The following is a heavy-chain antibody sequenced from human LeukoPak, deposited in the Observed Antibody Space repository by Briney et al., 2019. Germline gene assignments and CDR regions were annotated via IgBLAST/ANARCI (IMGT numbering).Heavy chain of an antibody. Sequence: SVKVSCKASGFTFTSSAMQWVRQARGQRLEWIGWIVVCSGNTNYAQKFQERVTITRDMSTSTAYMELSSLRSEDTAVYYCAADLRYSSSWSSYYYYGMDVWGQGTTVTVSS. J-gene: IGHJ6*02. D-gene: IGHD6-13*01. V-gene: IGHV1-58*02. CDR3: AADLRYSSSWSSYYYYGMDV. CDR1: GFTFTSSA. CDR2: IVVCSGNT.